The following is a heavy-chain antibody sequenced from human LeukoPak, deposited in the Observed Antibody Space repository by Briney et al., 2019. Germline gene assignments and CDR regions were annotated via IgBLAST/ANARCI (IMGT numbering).Heavy chain of an antibody. CDR1: GFTFDDYA. V-gene: IGHV3-9*01. J-gene: IGHJ1*01. Sequence: PGGSLRLSCAASGFTFDDYAMHWVRQAPGKGLEWVSGISWNSGSIGYADSVKGRFTISRDNAKNSLYLQMNSLRAEDTALYYCAKDRTASIAAAGTFQHWGQGTLVTVSS. D-gene: IGHD6-13*01. CDR2: ISWNSGSI. CDR3: AKDRTASIAAAGTFQH.